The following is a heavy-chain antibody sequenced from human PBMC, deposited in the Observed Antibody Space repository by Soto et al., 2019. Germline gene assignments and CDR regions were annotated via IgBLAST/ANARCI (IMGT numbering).Heavy chain of an antibody. D-gene: IGHD1-1*01. CDR2: IYDTGISGYTPST. CDR1: GGSITSSY. V-gene: IGHV4-59*01. CDR3: ARGDDAFFYYGLDV. Sequence: SETLSLTCTVSGGSITSSYWSWVRRPPGKGLEWIAYIYDTGISGYTPSTSYNPSLKSRVTMSVDTSKSQFSLKLTSVTAADTAVYYSARGDDAFFYYGLDVWGQGITVTVSS. J-gene: IGHJ6*02.